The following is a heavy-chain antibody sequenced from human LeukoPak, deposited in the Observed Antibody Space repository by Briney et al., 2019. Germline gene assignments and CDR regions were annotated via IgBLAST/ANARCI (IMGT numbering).Heavy chain of an antibody. V-gene: IGHV3-73*01. CDR3: TSLSQQLTYYYYMDV. CDR2: IRSKANSYAT. D-gene: IGHD6-13*01. Sequence: GGSLRLSCAASGFTFSGSAMHWVRQASGKGLEWAGRIRSKANSYATAYAASVKGRFTISRDDSKNTAYLQMNSLKTEDTAVYYCTSLSQQLTYYYYMDVWGKGTTVTVSS. CDR1: GFTFSGSA. J-gene: IGHJ6*03.